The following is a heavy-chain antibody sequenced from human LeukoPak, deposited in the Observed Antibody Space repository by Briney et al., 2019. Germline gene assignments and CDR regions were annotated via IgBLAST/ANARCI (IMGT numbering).Heavy chain of an antibody. J-gene: IGHJ4*02. V-gene: IGHV3-23*01. CDR1: GFTFSSYA. Sequence: GGSLRLSCAASGFTFSSYAMSWVRQAPGKGLEGVSAISGSGCRTYYGDSVKGRFTISRDNSKNTLYLKMNSLRAEDTAVSYCAKDIGYCSGGSCYGQNAPFDSWGQGTLVTVSS. D-gene: IGHD2-15*01. CDR2: ISGSGCRT. CDR3: AKDIGYCSGGSCYGQNAPFDS.